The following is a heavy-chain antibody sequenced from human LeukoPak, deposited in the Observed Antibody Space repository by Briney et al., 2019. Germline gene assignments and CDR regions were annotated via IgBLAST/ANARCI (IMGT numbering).Heavy chain of an antibody. Sequence: SSVKVSCKASGGTFSSYAISWVRQASGQGLEWMGGIIPIFGTANYAQKFQGRVTITADESTSTAYMELSSLRSEDTAVYYCARAILGYCSGGSCLGFDPWGQGTLVTVSS. CDR3: ARAILGYCSGGSCLGFDP. V-gene: IGHV1-69*01. CDR2: IIPIFGTA. CDR1: GGTFSSYA. D-gene: IGHD2-15*01. J-gene: IGHJ5*02.